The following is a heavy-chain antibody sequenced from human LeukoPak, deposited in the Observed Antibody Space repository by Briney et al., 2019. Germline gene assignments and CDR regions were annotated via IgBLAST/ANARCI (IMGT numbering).Heavy chain of an antibody. J-gene: IGHJ4*02. V-gene: IGHV5-51*01. CDR2: IYPSDSDT. Sequence: GESLKISCKGSGYNFSTYWIGWVRQMPGKGLEWMGIIYPSDSDTRYSPSFQGQVTISAGKSISTAYLQWSSLKASDTAMYYCARRLYDSGWYLDYWGQGTLVTVSS. CDR3: ARRLYDSGWYLDY. D-gene: IGHD6-19*01. CDR1: GYNFSTYW.